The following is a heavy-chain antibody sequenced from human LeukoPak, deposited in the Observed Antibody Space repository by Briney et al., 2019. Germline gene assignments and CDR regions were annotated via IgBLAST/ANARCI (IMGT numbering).Heavy chain of an antibody. CDR2: IYSGGST. Sequence: GGSLRLSCAASGFTVSSNYMSWVRQAPGKGLEWVSVIYSGGSTYYADSVKGRFTISRDNSKNTLYLQMNSLRAEDTAVYYCAKLGGGDAPFDGMDVWGQGTTVTVSS. CDR1: GFTVSSNY. V-gene: IGHV3-66*01. D-gene: IGHD4-17*01. J-gene: IGHJ6*02. CDR3: AKLGGGDAPFDGMDV.